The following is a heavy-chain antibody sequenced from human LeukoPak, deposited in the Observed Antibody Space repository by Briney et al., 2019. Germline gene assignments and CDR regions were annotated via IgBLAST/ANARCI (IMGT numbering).Heavy chain of an antibody. J-gene: IGHJ5*02. CDR2: IYYSGST. CDR1: GGSISSGGYY. Sequence: ASETLSLTCTVSGGSISSGGYYWSWIRQHPGKGLGWIGYIYYSGSTYYNPSLKSRVTISVDTSKNQFSLKLSSVTAADTAVYYCARDYYDSSGWFDPWGQGTLVTVSS. V-gene: IGHV4-31*03. CDR3: ARDYYDSSGWFDP. D-gene: IGHD3-22*01.